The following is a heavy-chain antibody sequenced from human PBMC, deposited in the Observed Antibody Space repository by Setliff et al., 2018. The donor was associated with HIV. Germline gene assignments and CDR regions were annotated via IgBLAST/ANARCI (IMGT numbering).Heavy chain of an antibody. J-gene: IGHJ4*02. Sequence: GGSLRLSCAASGFIFSSYGMHWVRQAPGKGLEWVAFIRYDGSNKYYADSVKGRFTISRDNSKNTLYLQMNSLRAEDTAVYYCAKTQTVITVYGPFDSWGQGTPVTVSS. CDR1: GFIFSSYG. CDR2: IRYDGSNK. V-gene: IGHV3-30*02. D-gene: IGHD4-4*01. CDR3: AKTQTVITVYGPFDS.